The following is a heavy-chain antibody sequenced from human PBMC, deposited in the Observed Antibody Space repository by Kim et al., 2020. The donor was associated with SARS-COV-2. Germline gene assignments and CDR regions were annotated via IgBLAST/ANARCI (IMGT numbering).Heavy chain of an antibody. J-gene: IGHJ6*02. CDR2: IFHNGVT. CDR1: GDSMSLFF. Sequence: SETLSLTCTVSGDSMSLFFWSWIRQSPGKGLEWLGSIFHNGVTNYSPSLKSRLTMSMDTSKSEMSLRLSSVTPVDSARYFCARHRLAASGLGLDVWGQGATVIVSS. D-gene: IGHD6-13*01. CDR3: ARHRLAASGLGLDV. V-gene: IGHV4-59*13.